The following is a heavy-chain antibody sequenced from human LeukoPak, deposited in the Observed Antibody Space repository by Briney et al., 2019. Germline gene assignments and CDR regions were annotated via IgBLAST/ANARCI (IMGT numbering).Heavy chain of an antibody. D-gene: IGHD5-12*01. CDR2: INPNSGGT. J-gene: IGHJ4*02. Sequence: ASVKVSCKAAGYTFTGYYMHWVRQAAGQGLEWMGWINPNSGGTNYAQKFQGRVTMTRDTSISTAYMELSRLRSDDTAVYYCATRYGYSGYWPFDYWGQGTLVTVSS. V-gene: IGHV1-2*02. CDR1: GYTFTGYY. CDR3: ATRYGYSGYWPFDY.